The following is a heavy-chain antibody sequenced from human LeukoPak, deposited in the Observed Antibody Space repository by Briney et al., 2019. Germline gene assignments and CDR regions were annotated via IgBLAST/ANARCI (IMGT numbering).Heavy chain of an antibody. CDR2: IKQDGSEK. Sequence: PGGSLRLSCVGSGFTLSRSWMSWVRQAPGKGLEWVANIKQDGSEKYYVDSVKGRFTISRDNAKNSLYLQMNSLRAEDTAVYYCARAKGNYDSSGSITYYYYMDVWGKGTTVTVSS. J-gene: IGHJ6*03. V-gene: IGHV3-7*01. D-gene: IGHD3-22*01. CDR3: ARAKGNYDSSGSITYYYYMDV. CDR1: GFTLSRSW.